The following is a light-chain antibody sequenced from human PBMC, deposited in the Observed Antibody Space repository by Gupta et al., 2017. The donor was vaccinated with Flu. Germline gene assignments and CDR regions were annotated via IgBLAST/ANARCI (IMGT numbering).Light chain of an antibody. CDR1: SRDVGTYNY. Sequence: QSPLTHPRSVSASPVPSVTISCTGTSRDVGTYNYVSWYQHHPGKPPKLMLYDVNKRPAGVPDRFAASNSANAASLTISGHQAEEAAYYYCSSYASRYTVVFGGGTKLTVL. CDR3: SSYASRYTVV. V-gene: IGLV2-11*01. J-gene: IGLJ3*02. CDR2: DVN.